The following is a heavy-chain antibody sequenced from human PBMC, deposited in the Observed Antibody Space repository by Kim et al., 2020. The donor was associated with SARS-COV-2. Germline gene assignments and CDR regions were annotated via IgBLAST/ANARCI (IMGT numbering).Heavy chain of an antibody. CDR3: ARGHRSSGWSL. Sequence: GGSLRLSCAASGFTFSSYVMSWVRQAPGKGLDWVSAITANGAGTYYADSVKGRFSISRDNSKNTLYLQMNSLRAEDTAVYYCARGHRSSGWSLWGQGTLVTVSS. CDR1: GFTFSSYV. CDR2: ITANGAGT. J-gene: IGHJ4*02. V-gene: IGHV3-23*01. D-gene: IGHD6-19*01.